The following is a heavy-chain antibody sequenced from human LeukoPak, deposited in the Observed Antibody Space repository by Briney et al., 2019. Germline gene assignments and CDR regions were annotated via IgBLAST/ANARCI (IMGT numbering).Heavy chain of an antibody. J-gene: IGHJ4*02. CDR2: ISAYNGNT. CDR3: AREDSSGYYGVFDY. V-gene: IGHV1-18*01. CDR1: GYTFTSYA. Sequence: ASVKVSCKASGYTFTSYAMHWVRQAPGQRLEWMGWISAYNGNTNYAQKLQGRVTMTTDTSTSTAYMELRSLRSDDTAVYYCAREDSSGYYGVFDYWGQGTLVTVSS. D-gene: IGHD3-22*01.